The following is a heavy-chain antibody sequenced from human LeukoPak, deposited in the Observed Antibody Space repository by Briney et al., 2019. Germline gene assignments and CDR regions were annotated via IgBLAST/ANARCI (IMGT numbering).Heavy chain of an antibody. CDR1: GYTFTSYD. J-gene: IGHJ4*02. V-gene: IGHV1-8*01. CDR3: ASGSASKYYDFWSGYYRLDY. Sequence: GASVKVSCKASGYTFTSYDINWVRQATGQGLEWMGWMNPNSGNTGYAQKFQGRVTMTRNTSISTAYIELSSLRSEDTAVYYCASGSASKYYDFWSGYYRLDYWGQGTLVTVSS. CDR2: MNPNSGNT. D-gene: IGHD3-3*01.